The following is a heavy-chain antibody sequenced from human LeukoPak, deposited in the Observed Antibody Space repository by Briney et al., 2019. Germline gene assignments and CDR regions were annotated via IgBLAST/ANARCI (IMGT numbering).Heavy chain of an antibody. J-gene: IGHJ4*02. CDR2: ISGSGGNT. CDR1: GFTFSSHG. V-gene: IGHV3-23*01. D-gene: IGHD3-22*01. Sequence: PGETLRLSCAASGFTFSSHGMNWVRQAPGKGLEWVSGISGSGGNTYYADSVKGRFTISRDNSKNTLYLQMNSLRAEDTAVYYCASGGRRSGYFDFDYWGQGTLVTVSS. CDR3: ASGGRRSGYFDFDY.